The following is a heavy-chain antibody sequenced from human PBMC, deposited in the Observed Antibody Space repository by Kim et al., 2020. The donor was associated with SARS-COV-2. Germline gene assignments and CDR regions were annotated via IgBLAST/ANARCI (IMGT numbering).Heavy chain of an antibody. V-gene: IGHV3-23*01. CDR2: ISGSGGGT. CDR1: GFTFSSYA. D-gene: IGHD1-26*01. Sequence: GGSLRLSCAASGFTFSSYAMSWARQAPGKGLEWVSAISGSGGGTYYADAVKVSFTTSSDNSKNTLYLQMNSQRAEDTAVYYCAKSPRQEWERITPYGYYDYGMDVWGQGTTVTVSS. J-gene: IGHJ6*02. CDR3: AKSPRQEWERITPYGYYDYGMDV.